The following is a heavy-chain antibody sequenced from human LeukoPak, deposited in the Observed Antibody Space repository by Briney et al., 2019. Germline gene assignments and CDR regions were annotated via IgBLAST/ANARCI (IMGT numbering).Heavy chain of an antibody. CDR2: IQQDGSEK. J-gene: IGHJ4*02. CDR3: ARLRYTYGKNFDY. CDR1: GFTLKAYW. Sequence: PGGSLRLSCEAPGFTLKAYWMSWVRQAPGAGREWVANIQQDGSEKNYVDSVKGRFTISRDNARNSLYLEMNSLRAEDTAVYYCARLRYTYGKNFDYWGQGTLVTVSS. D-gene: IGHD5-18*01. V-gene: IGHV3-7*01.